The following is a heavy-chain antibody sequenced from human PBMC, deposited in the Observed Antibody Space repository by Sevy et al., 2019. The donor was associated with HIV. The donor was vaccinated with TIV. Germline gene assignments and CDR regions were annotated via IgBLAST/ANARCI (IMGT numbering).Heavy chain of an antibody. D-gene: IGHD6-19*01. CDR3: ARDSSSGWYEGDGFDI. V-gene: IGHV3-30-3*01. Sequence: GGSLRLSCAASGFTFSSYAMHWVRQAPGKGLEWVAVILYDGSNKYYADSVKGRFTISRDNSKTTLYLQMNSLRAEDTAVYYCARDSSSGWYEGDGFDIWGQGTMVTVSS. CDR1: GFTFSSYA. CDR2: ILYDGSNK. J-gene: IGHJ3*02.